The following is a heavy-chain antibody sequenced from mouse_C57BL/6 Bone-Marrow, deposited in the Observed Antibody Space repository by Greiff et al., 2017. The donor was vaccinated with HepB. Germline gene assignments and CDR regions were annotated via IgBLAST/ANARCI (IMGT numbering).Heavy chain of an antibody. D-gene: IGHD2-12*01. Sequence: DVMLVESGGGLVKPGGSLKLSCAASGFTFSSYAMSWVRQTPEQRLEWVATISDGGSYTYYPDNVKGRFTISRDNAKNNLYLQMSQLKSEDTGMYYCHLRRWFAYWGQGTLVTVSA. CDR2: ISDGGSYT. V-gene: IGHV5-4*03. CDR1: GFTFSSYA. CDR3: HLRRWFAY. J-gene: IGHJ3*01.